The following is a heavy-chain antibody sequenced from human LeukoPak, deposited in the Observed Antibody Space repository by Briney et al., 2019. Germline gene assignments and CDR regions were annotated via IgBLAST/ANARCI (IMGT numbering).Heavy chain of an antibody. J-gene: IGHJ5*02. CDR3: ARDEGKKGYCSSTSCPFNWFDP. CDR1: GYTFTSYY. V-gene: IGHV1-46*01. Sequence: ASVKVSCKASGYTFTSYYMHWVRQAPGQGLEWMGIINPSGGSTSYAQKFQGRVTMTRDMSTSTVYMELSSLRSEDTAVYYCARDEGKKGYCSSTSCPFNWFDPWGQGTLVTVSS. D-gene: IGHD2-2*01. CDR2: INPSGGST.